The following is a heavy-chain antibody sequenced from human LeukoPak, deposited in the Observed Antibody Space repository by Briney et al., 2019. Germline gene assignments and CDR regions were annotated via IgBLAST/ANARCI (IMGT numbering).Heavy chain of an antibody. D-gene: IGHD3-22*01. J-gene: IGHJ4*02. CDR1: GGPIRGASYY. V-gene: IGHV4-61*02. CDR3: ARAYDRSGYQSRVFDF. Sequence: SQTLSLTCTVSGGPIRGASYYWSWIRQPAGQGLEWIGRIYPSGGTSYSPSLKSRATISIDTSKNQFSLKVSSVTAADSAVYHCARAYDRSGYQSRVFDFWGQGALVIVSS. CDR2: IYPSGGT.